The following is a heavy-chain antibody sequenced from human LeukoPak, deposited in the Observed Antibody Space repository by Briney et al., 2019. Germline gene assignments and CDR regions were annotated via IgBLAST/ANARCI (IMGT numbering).Heavy chain of an antibody. D-gene: IGHD6-19*01. J-gene: IGHJ4*02. V-gene: IGHV3-23*01. CDR3: AKVGVSSGWYGGFYY. CDR1: GFTFSNYA. CDR2: ISGSGGST. Sequence: PGGSLRPSCAASGFTFSNYAVSWVRQAPGKGLEWVSAISGSGGSTYYADSVKGRFTISRDNSKNTLYLQMNSLRAEDTAVYYCAKVGVSSGWYGGFYYWGQGTLVTVSS.